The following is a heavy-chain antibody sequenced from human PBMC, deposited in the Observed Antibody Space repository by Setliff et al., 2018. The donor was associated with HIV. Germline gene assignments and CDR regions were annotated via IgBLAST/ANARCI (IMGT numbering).Heavy chain of an antibody. D-gene: IGHD5-18*01. CDR2: IYKAGKT. J-gene: IGHJ4*02. Sequence: GGSLRLSCEASGFRVTDTYMAWVRQAPGKGLEWVTLIYKAGKTYYADFVKGRFTIARDDTKNTVSLQMTNLEPGDTAMYYCAKGGYGGAYYVAGYWGQGHWSPSPQ. CDR1: GFRVTDTY. CDR3: AKGGYGGAYYVAGY. V-gene: IGHV3-53*01.